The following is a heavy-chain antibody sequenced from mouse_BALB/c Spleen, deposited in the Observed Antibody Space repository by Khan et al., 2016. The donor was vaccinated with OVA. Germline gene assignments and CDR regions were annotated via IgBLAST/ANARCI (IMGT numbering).Heavy chain of an antibody. Sequence: DVKLQESGAELVKPGASVKLSCSASGFNIKDTYIHWMKQRPEQGLEWIGRIDPPNDDSKYGPKFQAKATLTADTSSNTAYLKLSSLASEDTAVYYCATRYGNPFAFWGQGTLVSVSA. CDR3: ATRYGNPFAF. CDR1: GFNIKDTY. CDR2: IDPPNDDS. V-gene: IGHV14-3*02. D-gene: IGHD2-1*01. J-gene: IGHJ3*01.